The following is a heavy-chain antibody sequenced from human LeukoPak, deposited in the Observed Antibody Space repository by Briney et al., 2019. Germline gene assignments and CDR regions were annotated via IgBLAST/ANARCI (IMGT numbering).Heavy chain of an antibody. Sequence: GSLRLSCAASGFTFSSYGMHWVRQAPGKGLEWVAVISYDGSNKYYADSVKGRFTISRDNSKNTLYLQMNSLRAEDTAVYYCAKITMVRGGGAFDYWGQGTLVTVSS. V-gene: IGHV3-30*18. CDR3: AKITMVRGGGAFDY. CDR1: GFTFSSYG. CDR2: ISYDGSNK. J-gene: IGHJ4*02. D-gene: IGHD3-10*01.